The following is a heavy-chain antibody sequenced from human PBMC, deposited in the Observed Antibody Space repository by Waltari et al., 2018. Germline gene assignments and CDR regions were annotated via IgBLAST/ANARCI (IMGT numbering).Heavy chain of an antibody. J-gene: IGHJ6*02. Sequence: EVYLVESGGAFVQPGGSLSLSCPASGTPFIRYGMHWARQAPGQGLVWVQEINTDGSITGYADSVRGRFTISRDNAKSTLYLQMNSVRVEDTAAYYCAGARAHGMDVWGQGTTVTVSS. CDR3: AGARAHGMDV. V-gene: IGHV3-74*02. CDR1: GTPFIRYG. CDR2: INTDGSIT.